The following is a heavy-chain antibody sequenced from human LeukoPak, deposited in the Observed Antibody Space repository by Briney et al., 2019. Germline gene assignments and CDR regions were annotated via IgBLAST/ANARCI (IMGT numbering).Heavy chain of an antibody. J-gene: IGHJ5*02. CDR2: IYYSGST. CDR3: ANGDYDILTGYYDNWFDP. D-gene: IGHD3-9*01. Sequence: PSETLSLTCTVSGGSISSSSYYWGWIRQPPGKGLEWIGSIYYSGSTYYNPSLKSRVTISVDTSKNQFSLKLSSVTAADTAVYYCANGDYDILTGYYDNWFDPWGQGTLVTVSS. CDR1: GGSISSSSYY. V-gene: IGHV4-39*01.